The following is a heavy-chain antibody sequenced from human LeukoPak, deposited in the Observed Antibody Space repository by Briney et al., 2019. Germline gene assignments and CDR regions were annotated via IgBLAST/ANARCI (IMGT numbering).Heavy chain of an antibody. Sequence: GESLKISCTGSGYSFTSYWIGWVRQMPGKGLEWMGIIYPGDSDTRYSPSFQGQVTISADKSISTAYLQWSSLKASDTAMYYCARLGGRWLQLDRDFDYWGQGTLVTVSS. D-gene: IGHD5-24*01. V-gene: IGHV5-51*01. CDR1: GYSFTSYW. CDR3: ARLGGRWLQLDRDFDY. J-gene: IGHJ4*02. CDR2: IYPGDSDT.